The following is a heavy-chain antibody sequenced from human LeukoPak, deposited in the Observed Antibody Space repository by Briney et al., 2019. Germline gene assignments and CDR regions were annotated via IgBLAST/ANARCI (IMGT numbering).Heavy chain of an antibody. J-gene: IGHJ4*02. CDR1: GGSISSYY. CDR3: ARENDRYGRIDY. V-gene: IGHV4-59*01. Sequence: PSETLSLTCTVSGGSISSYYWSWVRQPPWKGLEWIGYVSYSGSTDYNPSLKSRVIISIDTSKNQFSLRLSSVTAADTAVYYCARENDRYGRIDYWGQGTQVTVSS. D-gene: IGHD5-18*01. CDR2: VSYSGST.